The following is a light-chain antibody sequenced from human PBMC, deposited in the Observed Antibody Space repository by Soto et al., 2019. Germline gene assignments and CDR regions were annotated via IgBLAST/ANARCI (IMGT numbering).Light chain of an antibody. CDR2: DAS. J-gene: IGKJ3*01. CDR1: QSVSSY. CDR3: QQRSNWPPLFT. V-gene: IGKV3-11*01. Sequence: EMVLTQSPAPLSLSPGERATLSCRASQSVSSYLAWYQQKPGQAPRLLIYDASNRATGIPARFSGSGSGTDFTLTISSLEPEDFAVYYCQQRSNWPPLFTCGPGTKVDIK.